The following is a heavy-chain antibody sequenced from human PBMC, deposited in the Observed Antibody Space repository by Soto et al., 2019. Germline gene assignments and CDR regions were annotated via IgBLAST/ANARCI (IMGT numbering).Heavy chain of an antibody. V-gene: IGHV4-39*01. J-gene: IGHJ6*02. D-gene: IGHD6-6*01. Sequence: SETLSLTCIVSGGSISSSSYYWGWIRQPPGKGLEWIGSIYYSGSTYYNPSLKSRVTISVDTSKNQFSLKLSSVTAADTAVYYCARQTYISGRPTGMDVWGQGTTVTVSS. CDR3: ARQTYISGRPTGMDV. CDR2: IYYSGST. CDR1: GGSISSSSYY.